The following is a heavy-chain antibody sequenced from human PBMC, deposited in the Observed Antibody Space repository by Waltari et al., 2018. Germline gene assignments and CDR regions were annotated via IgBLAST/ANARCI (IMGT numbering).Heavy chain of an antibody. V-gene: IGHV2-5*01. Sequence: QITLKESGPTLVKPTQTLTLTCTFSGFSLSTSGVGVGWIRQPPGKALEWLALIYWNDDKRYSPPLKSRLTITKDTSKNQVVLTMTNMDPVDTATYYCAHRPRTSSQEYSSSNWFDPWGQGTLVTVSS. CDR2: IYWNDDK. D-gene: IGHD6-13*01. CDR1: GFSLSTSGVG. J-gene: IGHJ5*02. CDR3: AHRPRTSSQEYSSSNWFDP.